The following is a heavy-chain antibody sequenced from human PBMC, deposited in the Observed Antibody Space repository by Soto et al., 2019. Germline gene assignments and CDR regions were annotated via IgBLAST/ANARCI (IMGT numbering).Heavy chain of an antibody. D-gene: IGHD3-22*01. J-gene: IGHJ4*02. V-gene: IGHV1-3*01. CDR1: GYTFTSYA. CDR3: ARESYYDSSALGY. CDR2: INAGNGNT. Sequence: QVQLVQSGAEVKKPGASVKVSCKASGYTFTSYAMHWVRQAPGQRLEWMGWINAGNGNTKYSQKFQGRVTISRDTSASTANMELSSLRSEDTAVYYCARESYYDSSALGYWGQGTLVTVSS.